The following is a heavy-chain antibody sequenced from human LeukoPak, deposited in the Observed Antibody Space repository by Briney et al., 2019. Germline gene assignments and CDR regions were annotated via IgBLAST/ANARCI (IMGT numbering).Heavy chain of an antibody. J-gene: IGHJ4*02. D-gene: IGHD2-2*01. CDR1: GYTFTGYY. CDR3: ARGVVDNSYFDY. Sequence: ASVKVSCKASGYTFTGYYMHWARQAPGQGLEWMGWINPNSGGTNYAQKFQGRVTMTRDTSISTAYMELSRLRSDDTAVYYCARGVVDNSYFDYWGQGTLVTVSS. V-gene: IGHV1-2*02. CDR2: INPNSGGT.